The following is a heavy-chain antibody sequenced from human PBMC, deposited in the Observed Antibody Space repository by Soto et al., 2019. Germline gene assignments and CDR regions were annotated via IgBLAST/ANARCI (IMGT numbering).Heavy chain of an antibody. D-gene: IGHD3-16*01. CDR3: ARWGTTGGLDV. CDR1: GFTFRSYV. CDR2: TSYDGSDK. J-gene: IGHJ1*01. V-gene: IGHV3-30*19. Sequence: QVQLVESGGGVVQPGTSLRVSCVGSGFTFRSYVIHWVRQAPGKGLEWVALTSYDGSDKYYDDSVRGRFTISRDNSRNTLDLQRDSLRLEDTALYYGARWGTTGGLDVWGQGTLVSVSS.